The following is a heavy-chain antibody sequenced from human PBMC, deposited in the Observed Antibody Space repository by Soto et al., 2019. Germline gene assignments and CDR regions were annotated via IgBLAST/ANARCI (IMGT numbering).Heavy chain of an antibody. Sequence: VESGGGLVKPGGSLRLSCAASGFTFTNHNMNWVRQAPGKGLEWVSSISSSSSFRNYADSVKGRFSISRDNDKNLVYLQMDSLRAEDTAVYYCARDPPLSVLVVVATDDFWGQGTLVTVSS. D-gene: IGHD2-21*01. V-gene: IGHV3-21*01. CDR2: ISSSSSFR. CDR3: ARDPPLSVLVVVATDDF. J-gene: IGHJ4*02. CDR1: GFTFTNHN.